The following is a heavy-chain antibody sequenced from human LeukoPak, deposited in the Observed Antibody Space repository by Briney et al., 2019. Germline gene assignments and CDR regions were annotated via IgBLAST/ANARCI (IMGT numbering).Heavy chain of an antibody. J-gene: IGHJ6*02. CDR2: ISWNSGSI. CDR3: AKDNYYYGMDV. V-gene: IGHV3-9*01. Sequence: PGGSLRLSCAASGFTFDDYAMHWVRQAPGKGLEWVSGISWNSGSIGYADSVKGRFTISRDNAQNSLYLQMNSLRAEDTALYYCAKDNYYYGMDVWGQGTTVTVSS. CDR1: GFTFDDYA.